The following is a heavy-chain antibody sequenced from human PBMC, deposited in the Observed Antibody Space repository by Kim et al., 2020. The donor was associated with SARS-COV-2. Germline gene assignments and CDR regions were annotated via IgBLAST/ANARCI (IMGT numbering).Heavy chain of an antibody. CDR1: GYTFTSYA. V-gene: IGHV1-3*01. CDR2: INAGNGNT. CDR3: ARDYGQWLSSWFDP. Sequence: ASVKVSCKASGYTFTSYAMHWVRQAPGQRLDWMGWINAGNGNTKYSQKFQGRVTITRDTSASTAYMELSSLRSEDTAVYYCARDYGQWLSSWFDPWGQGTLVTVSS. D-gene: IGHD6-19*01. J-gene: IGHJ5*02.